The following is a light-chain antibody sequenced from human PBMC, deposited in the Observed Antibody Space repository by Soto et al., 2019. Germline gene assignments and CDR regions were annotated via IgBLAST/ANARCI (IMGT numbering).Light chain of an antibody. CDR3: SSYTSTMTNV. CDR2: DVV. Sequence: SVVTPPASLSGSPGPSITISSPGNSSYVGGFNSVSWYQLRPGTAPKLILYDVVDRPSGVSYRFSGSKSGNTASLTISGLQAADEADYFCSSYTSTMTNVFGSGTKVTVL. J-gene: IGLJ1*01. CDR1: SSYVGGFNS. V-gene: IGLV2-14*03.